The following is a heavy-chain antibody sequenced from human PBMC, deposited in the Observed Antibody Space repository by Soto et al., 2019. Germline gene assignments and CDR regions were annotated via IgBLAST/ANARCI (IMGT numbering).Heavy chain of an antibody. D-gene: IGHD6-13*01. CDR1: GFTFSYYY. CDR3: ARVAVLTAAGTSDY. Sequence: GGSLRLSCAASGFTFSYYYMSGIRQVPGKGLEWVAYISGTSDSIPYADSVKGRFTISRDNAKNSLYLQMNSLRAEDTAVYYCARVAVLTAAGTSDYWGQGTLVTVSS. J-gene: IGHJ4*02. V-gene: IGHV3-11*06. CDR2: ISGTSDSI.